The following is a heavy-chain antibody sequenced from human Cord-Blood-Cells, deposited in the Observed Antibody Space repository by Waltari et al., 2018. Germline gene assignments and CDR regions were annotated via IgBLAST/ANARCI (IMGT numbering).Heavy chain of an antibody. CDR2: INHSGST. Sequence: QVQLQQWGAGLLKPSETLSLTSAVYGGSFSGYYWSWIRRPPGKGLEWIGEINHSGSTNYNPSLKSRVTISVDTSKNQFSRKLSSVTAADTAVYYCARGRWVLAGYAFDIWGQGTMVTVSS. CDR3: ARGRWVLAGYAFDI. V-gene: IGHV4-34*01. D-gene: IGHD1-26*01. J-gene: IGHJ3*02. CDR1: GGSFSGYY.